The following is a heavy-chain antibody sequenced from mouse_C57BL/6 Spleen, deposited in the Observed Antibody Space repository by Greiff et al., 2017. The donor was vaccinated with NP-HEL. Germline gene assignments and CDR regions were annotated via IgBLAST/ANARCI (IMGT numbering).Heavy chain of an antibody. CDR1: GYTFTSYT. J-gene: IGHJ4*01. CDR2: INPSSGYT. D-gene: IGHD2-5*01. Sequence: QVQLQQSGAELARPGASVKMSCKASGYTFTSYTMHWVKQRPGQGLEWIGYINPSSGYTKYNQKFKDKATLTADISSSTAYMQLSSLTSEDSAVYYCARERVAYYSNYYAMDYWGQGTSVTVSS. V-gene: IGHV1-4*01. CDR3: ARERVAYYSNYYAMDY.